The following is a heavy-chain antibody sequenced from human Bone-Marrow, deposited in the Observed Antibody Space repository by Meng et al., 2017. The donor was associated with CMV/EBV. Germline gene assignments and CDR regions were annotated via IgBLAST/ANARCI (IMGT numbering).Heavy chain of an antibody. CDR3: ARVSLGATGDDY. CDR1: GFTFGDYA. J-gene: IGHJ4*02. Sequence: GESLKISCTASGFTFGDYAMSWVRQAPGKGLEWVGFIRSKAYGGTTEYAASVKGRFTISRDDSKSIAYLQMNSLKTEDTAVYYCARVSLGATGDDYWGQGTLVTVSS. D-gene: IGHD1-26*01. V-gene: IGHV3-49*04. CDR2: IRSKAYGGTT.